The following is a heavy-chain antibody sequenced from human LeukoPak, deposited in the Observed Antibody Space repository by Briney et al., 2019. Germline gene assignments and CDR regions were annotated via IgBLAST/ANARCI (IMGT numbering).Heavy chain of an antibody. CDR3: ASRSTSLNWFDP. V-gene: IGHV4-38-2*02. D-gene: IGHD2-2*01. CDR2: IYHSGST. CDR1: GYSISSGYY. Sequence: PSETLSLTCTVSGYSISSGYYWGWIRQPPGKELEWIGSIYHSGSTYYNPSLKSRVTISVDTSKNQFSLKLSSVTAAHTAVYYCASRSTSLNWFDPWGQGTLVTVSS. J-gene: IGHJ5*02.